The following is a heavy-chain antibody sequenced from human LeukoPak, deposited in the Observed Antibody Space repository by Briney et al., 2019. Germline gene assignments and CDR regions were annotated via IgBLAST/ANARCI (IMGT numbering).Heavy chain of an antibody. CDR3: ARPYYYDSSGYSPSFDP. D-gene: IGHD3-22*01. J-gene: IGHJ5*02. CDR1: GYTFTGYY. CDR2: INPNSGGT. V-gene: IGHV1-2*02. Sequence: ASVKVSCKASGYTFTGYYMHWVRQAPGQGLEWMGWINPNSGGTNYAQKFKGRVTMTRDTSISTAYMELSRLRSDDTAVYYCARPYYYDSSGYSPSFDPWGQGTLVTVSS.